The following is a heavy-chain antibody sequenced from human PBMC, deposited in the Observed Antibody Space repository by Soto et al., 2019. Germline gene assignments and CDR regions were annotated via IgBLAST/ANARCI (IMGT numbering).Heavy chain of an antibody. CDR2: IYYRGAT. CDR3: ARDKVIVVVPAAITWDYYYGMDV. V-gene: IGHV4-30-4*01. Sequence: SETLSLTCTVSGGSVSSGAHYWSWIRQHPGKGLEWIGYIYYRGATYYNPSLRGRITISSDTSKNQFSLQLNSVTPEDTAVYYCARDKVIVVVPAAITWDYYYGMDVWGQGTTVTVSS. J-gene: IGHJ6*02. D-gene: IGHD2-2*01. CDR1: GGSVSSGAHY.